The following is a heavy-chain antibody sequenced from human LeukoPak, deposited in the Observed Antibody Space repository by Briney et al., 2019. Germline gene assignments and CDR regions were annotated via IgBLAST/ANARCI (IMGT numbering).Heavy chain of an antibody. D-gene: IGHD4-17*01. CDR3: ANEYGDYSMR. CDR2: ISGSGGGT. CDR1: GFTFSSYA. V-gene: IGHV3-23*01. Sequence: PGGSLRLSCAASGFTFSSYAMNWVRQAPGTGLEWVSAISGSGGGTYYADSVKGRFTISRDNSKNTLYLQMNSLRAEDTAVYYCANEYGDYSMRWGQGTLVTVSS. J-gene: IGHJ4*02.